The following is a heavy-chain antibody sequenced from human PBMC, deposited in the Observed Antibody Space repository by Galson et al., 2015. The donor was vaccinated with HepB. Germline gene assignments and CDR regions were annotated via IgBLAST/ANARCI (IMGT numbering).Heavy chain of an antibody. CDR2: ISNSGSTT. J-gene: IGHJ4*02. V-gene: IGHV3-23*01. D-gene: IGHD1-14*01. Sequence: SLRLSCAASGFTFRSYAMTWVRQAPGKGLEWVSAISNSGSTTYYADSMKGRFTVSRDNSENTLYLQMNSLRAEDTAVYYCARKVYHNFDFWGQGTLVTVS. CDR1: GFTFRSYA. CDR3: ARKVYHNFDF.